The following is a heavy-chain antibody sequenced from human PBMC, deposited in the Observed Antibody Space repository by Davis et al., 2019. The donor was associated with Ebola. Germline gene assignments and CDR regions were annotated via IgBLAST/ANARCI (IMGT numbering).Heavy chain of an antibody. CDR1: GGSISSSSYY. CDR3: ARHLYYYDSSGYGMADAFDI. J-gene: IGHJ3*02. CDR2: IYYSGST. V-gene: IGHV4-61*05. D-gene: IGHD3-22*01. Sequence: SETLSLTCTVSGGSISSSSYYWGWIRQPPGKGLEWIGYIYYSGSTNYNPSLKSRVTISVDTSKNQFSLKLSSVTAADTAVYYCARHLYYYDSSGYGMADAFDIWGQGTMVTVSS.